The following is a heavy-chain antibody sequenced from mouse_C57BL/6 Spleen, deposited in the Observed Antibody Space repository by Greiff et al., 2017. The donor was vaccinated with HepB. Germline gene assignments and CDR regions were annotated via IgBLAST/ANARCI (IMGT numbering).Heavy chain of an antibody. CDR3: ARNYGSSYPFFDY. D-gene: IGHD1-1*01. Sequence: QVQLQQPGAELVKPGASVKLSCKASGYTFTSYWMQWVKQRPGQGLEWIGEIDPSDSYTNYNQKFKGKATLTVDTSSSTAYMQLSSLTSEDSAVYYCARNYGSSYPFFDYWGKGTTLTVSS. V-gene: IGHV1-50*01. CDR1: GYTFTSYW. CDR2: IDPSDSYT. J-gene: IGHJ2*01.